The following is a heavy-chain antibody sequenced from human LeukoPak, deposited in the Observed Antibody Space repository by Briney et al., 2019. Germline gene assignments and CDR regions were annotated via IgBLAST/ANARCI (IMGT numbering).Heavy chain of an antibody. CDR3: AREGGLGYSYGYGLDAFDI. Sequence: PSETLSLTCTVSGGSISSYYWSWIRQPPGKGLEWIGYIYYSGSTNYNPSLKSRVTISVDTSKNQFSLKLSSVTAADTAVYYCAREGGLGYSYGYGLDAFDIWGQGTMDTVSS. J-gene: IGHJ3*02. V-gene: IGHV4-59*01. D-gene: IGHD5-18*01. CDR1: GGSISSYY. CDR2: IYYSGST.